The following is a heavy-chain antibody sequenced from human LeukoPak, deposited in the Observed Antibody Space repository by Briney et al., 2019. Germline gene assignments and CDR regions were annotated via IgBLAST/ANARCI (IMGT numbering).Heavy chain of an antibody. CDR2: ISSSGSAT. CDR1: GFTLSDYY. V-gene: IGHV3-11*04. J-gene: IGHJ4*02. D-gene: IGHD5-18*01. CDR3: ARESRYSHDY. Sequence: GGSLRLSCAASGFTLSDYYMSWIRQAPGKGLEWVSYISSSGSATYYADSVKGRFTISRDNPKNSLYLQMNSLIADDTAVYYCARESRYSHDYWGQGTLVTVSS.